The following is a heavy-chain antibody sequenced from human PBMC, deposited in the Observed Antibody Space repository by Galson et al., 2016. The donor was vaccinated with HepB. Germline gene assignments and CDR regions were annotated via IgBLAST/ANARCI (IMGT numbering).Heavy chain of an antibody. J-gene: IGHJ5*02. V-gene: IGHV3-23*01. CDR3: AKGLNWFDP. Sequence: SLRLSCAASGFTFGNYWMTWVRQATGKGLEWVSSISASGGSTYHADSVKGRFTISRDNSKNTLYLQMNSLRAEDTAVYYCAKGLNWFDPWGQGTLVTVSS. CDR1: GFTFGNYW. CDR2: ISASGGST.